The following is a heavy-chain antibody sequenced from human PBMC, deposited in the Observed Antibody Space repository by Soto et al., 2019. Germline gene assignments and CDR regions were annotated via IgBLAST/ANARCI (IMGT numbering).Heavy chain of an antibody. CDR1: GYTFTSYG. J-gene: IGHJ4*02. CDR2: ISAYNGNT. Sequence: VKVSCKASGYTFTSYGISWVRQAPGQGLEWMGWISAYNGNTNYAQKLQGRVTMTTDTSTSTAYMELRSLRSDDTAVYYCAREYYDSSGYPRAYFDYWGQGTLVTVSS. D-gene: IGHD3-22*01. CDR3: AREYYDSSGYPRAYFDY. V-gene: IGHV1-18*04.